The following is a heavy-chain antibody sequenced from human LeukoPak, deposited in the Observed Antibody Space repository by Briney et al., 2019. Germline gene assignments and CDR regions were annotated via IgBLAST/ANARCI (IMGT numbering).Heavy chain of an antibody. V-gene: IGHV3-11*04. Sequence: PGGSLRLPCAASGFTVSDYYMNWIRQAPGKGLEWISFISSSGSTIFYADSVKGRFTISRDTTKNSLSVQMNSLRADDTAVYYCARERTPKHYYGSGSYDRYYDHWGQGTLVTVSS. CDR3: ARERTPKHYYGSGSYDRYYDH. CDR2: ISSSGSTI. CDR1: GFTVSDYY. D-gene: IGHD3-10*01. J-gene: IGHJ4*02.